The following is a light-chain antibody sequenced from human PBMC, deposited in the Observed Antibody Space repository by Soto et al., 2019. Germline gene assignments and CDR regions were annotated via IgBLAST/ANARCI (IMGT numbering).Light chain of an antibody. CDR3: QQSYSAPYT. CDR1: QSIYSS. J-gene: IGKJ2*01. CDR2: AAS. Sequence: DIQMTQSPSSLSASVGDRVTITCRASQSIYSSLNWYQQKPGKAPKLLIYAASNLQSGVPSRFSGSGSGTDFTLSISSLQPEDFATYDCQQSYSAPYTFGQGTKLEI. V-gene: IGKV1-39*01.